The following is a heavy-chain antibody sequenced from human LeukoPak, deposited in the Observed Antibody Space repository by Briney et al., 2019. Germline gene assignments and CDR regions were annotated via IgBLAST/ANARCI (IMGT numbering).Heavy chain of an antibody. CDR2: ISGDGGST. V-gene: IGHV3-43*02. J-gene: IGHJ3*02. CDR3: AKDIENPDYYDSSGYYSGAFDI. CDR1: GFTFDDYA. Sequence: PGGSLRLSCAASGFTFDDYAMHWVRQAPGKGLEWVSLISGDGGSTYYADSVKGRFTISRDNSKNSLYLQMNSLRTEDTALYYCAKDIENPDYYDSSGYYSGAFDIWGQGTMVTVSS. D-gene: IGHD3-22*01.